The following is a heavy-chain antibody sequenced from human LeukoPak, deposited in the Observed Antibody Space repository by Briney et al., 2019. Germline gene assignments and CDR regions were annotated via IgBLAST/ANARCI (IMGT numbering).Heavy chain of an antibody. V-gene: IGHV4-34*12. D-gene: IGHD3-10*01. Sequence: SGTLSLTCAVYGGSFSGYYWSWIRQTPGKGLEWIGNIFYSGGTYYSPSLTSRVTISLDTSRNQFSLKLNSVTAADTAVYYCARSNGYGLVDIWGQGTMVTVSS. CDR1: GGSFSGYY. J-gene: IGHJ3*02. CDR3: ARSNGYGLVDI. CDR2: IFYSGGT.